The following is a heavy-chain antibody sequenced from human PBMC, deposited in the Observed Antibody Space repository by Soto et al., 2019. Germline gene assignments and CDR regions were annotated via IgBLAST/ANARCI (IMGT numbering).Heavy chain of an antibody. CDR3: ARTFYDSGSYYNSWFDP. J-gene: IGHJ5*02. CDR2: IYHSGST. Sequence: KQSQTLSLTCTVSGGSISTYYWNWIRQPPGKGVEWIGSIYHSGSTSYNPSLKSRVTISVDTSKNQLSLKLTSVTAADTAVYYCARTFYDSGSYYNSWFDPWGQGTLVTVSS. D-gene: IGHD3-10*01. CDR1: GGSISTYY. V-gene: IGHV4-59*01.